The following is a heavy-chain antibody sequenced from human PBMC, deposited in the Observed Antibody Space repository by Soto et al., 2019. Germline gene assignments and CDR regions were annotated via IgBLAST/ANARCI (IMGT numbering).Heavy chain of an antibody. D-gene: IGHD3-3*01. CDR2: VYDSGST. V-gene: IGHV4-59*02. CDR3: ARARGTCVFVSGQWHGWFDP. J-gene: IGHJ5*02. Sequence: SETLSLTCTVSGTSVSYYYWSWIRQPPGKGLEWIGHVYDSGSTNYSPSLKSRVSMSLDTSTNQVSLNLSSVTPADTAIYYCARARGTCVFVSGQWHGWFDPWGQGTVVTVSS. CDR1: GTSVSYYY.